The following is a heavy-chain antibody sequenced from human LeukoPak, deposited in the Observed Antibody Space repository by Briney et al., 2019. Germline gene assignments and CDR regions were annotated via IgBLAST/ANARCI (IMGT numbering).Heavy chain of an antibody. J-gene: IGHJ4*02. V-gene: IGHV4-59*01. CDR2: IYYSGST. Sequence: SETLSLTCTVSGGSISSYYWSWIRQPPGKGLEWIGYIYYSGSTNYNPSLKSRVTISVDTSKNQFSLKLSSVTAADTAVYYCASTYCGGDCYWDYWGQGTLVTVSS. CDR1: GGSISSYY. CDR3: ASTYCGGDCYWDY. D-gene: IGHD2-21*02.